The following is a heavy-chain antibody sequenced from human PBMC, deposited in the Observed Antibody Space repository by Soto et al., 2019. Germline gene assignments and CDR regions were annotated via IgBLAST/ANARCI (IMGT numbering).Heavy chain of an antibody. CDR3: ARESLDIVATIGELDY. Sequence: EVRLVESGGGLVQPGGSLRLSCAASRFTFSSYWMNWVRQAPGKGLEWVANIKEDGSEKYHIDSVKGRFTISRDNAKNSLYLQMNSLRAEDTAVYYCARESLDIVATIGELDYWGQGTLVTVSS. V-gene: IGHV3-7*01. J-gene: IGHJ4*02. CDR1: RFTFSSYW. D-gene: IGHD5-12*01. CDR2: IKEDGSEK.